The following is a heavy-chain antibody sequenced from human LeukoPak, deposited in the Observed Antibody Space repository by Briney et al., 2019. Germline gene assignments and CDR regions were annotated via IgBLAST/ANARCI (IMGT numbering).Heavy chain of an antibody. J-gene: IGHJ4*02. CDR1: GFTFTNYW. CDR3: ARDPVQDFDF. Sequence: GGSLRLSCAASGFTFTNYWMTWVRQAPGKGLEWVANINKDGSEKQYVDSVEGRFTISRDNPKNSVYLQMSSLRAEDSAVYYCARDPVQDFDFWGQGIMVTVSS. CDR2: INKDGSEK. V-gene: IGHV3-7*01.